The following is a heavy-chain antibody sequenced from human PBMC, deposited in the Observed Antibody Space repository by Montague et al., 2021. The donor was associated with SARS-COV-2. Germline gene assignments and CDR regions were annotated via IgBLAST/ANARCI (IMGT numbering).Heavy chain of an antibody. V-gene: IGHV3-33*01. D-gene: IGHD3-10*01. J-gene: IGHJ3*02. Sequence: SLSVSCSASGFTSSSYGMHWVRQAPGKGLEWAAVIWYDGSNKYYADSVKGRFTISRDNSKNTLYLQMNSLRAEDTAVYYCARDRYYYGSGSLDAFDIWGQGTMVTVSS. CDR2: IWYDGSNK. CDR3: ARDRYYYGSGSLDAFDI. CDR1: GFTSSSYG.